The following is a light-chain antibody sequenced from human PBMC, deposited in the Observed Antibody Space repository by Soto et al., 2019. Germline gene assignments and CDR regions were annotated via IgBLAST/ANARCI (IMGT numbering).Light chain of an antibody. CDR2: EVS. J-gene: IGLJ1*01. Sequence: ALTQPASVSGSPGQSITISCTGTSSDVGAYNYVSWYQQRPGKAPKLMTFEVSNRPSGVSNRFSGSKSGNTASLTISGLQAEDEADYYCSSYTSSSTYVFGTGTKLTVL. CDR1: SSDVGAYNY. CDR3: SSYTSSSTYV. V-gene: IGLV2-14*01.